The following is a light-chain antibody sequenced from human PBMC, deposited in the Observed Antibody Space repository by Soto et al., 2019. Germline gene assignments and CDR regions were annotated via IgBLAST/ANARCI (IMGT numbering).Light chain of an antibody. CDR2: EGS. CDR3: QQLYTLPWT. J-gene: IGKJ1*01. V-gene: IGKV3-11*01. CDR1: QSLIKY. Sequence: EIVLTQSPATLSLSPRERATLSCTASQSLIKYLAWYQQKPGQAPRLLIYEGSERASGVPARFSGGGSGTEFTLIIASLEPEDFGVYYRQQLYTLPWTVGQCTKVE.